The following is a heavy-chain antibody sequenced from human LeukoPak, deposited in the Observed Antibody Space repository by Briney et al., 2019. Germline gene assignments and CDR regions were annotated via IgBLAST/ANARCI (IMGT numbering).Heavy chain of an antibody. CDR2: IYTSGST. D-gene: IGHD2-2*02. V-gene: IGHV4-4*07. J-gene: IGHJ6*02. Sequence: SETLSLTCTVSGGSISSYYWSWIRQPAGKGMEWIGRIYTSGSTNSNPSLKSRVTMSVDTSKNQFSLKLSSVTAADTAVYYCARDSSAYCSSTSCYTGYYYGMDVWGQGATVTVSS. CDR3: ARDSSAYCSSTSCYTGYYYGMDV. CDR1: GGSISSYY.